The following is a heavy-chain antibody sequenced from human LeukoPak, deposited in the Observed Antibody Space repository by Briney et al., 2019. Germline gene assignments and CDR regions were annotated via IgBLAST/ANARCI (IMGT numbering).Heavy chain of an antibody. D-gene: IGHD2-15*01. CDR3: AKRGVDFVVVVAATSFDS. J-gene: IGHJ4*02. CDR2: ISGSAGST. CDR1: GFTFSSYA. Sequence: PGGSLRLSCAASGFTFSSYAMSWVRPAPGKGVEWVSSISGSAGSTYYADSVKGRFTISRDNSKNTLYLQMSSLRAEDTAVFYCAKRGVDFVVVVAATSFDSWGQGTLVTVSS. V-gene: IGHV3-23*01.